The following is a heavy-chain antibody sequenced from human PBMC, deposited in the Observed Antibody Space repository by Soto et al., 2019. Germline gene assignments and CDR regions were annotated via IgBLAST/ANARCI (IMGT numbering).Heavy chain of an antibody. CDR2: INNDGSST. Sequence: PGGSLRLSCAASGFTFSSYGMHWVRQAPGKGLVWVSRINNDGSSTSYADSVKGRFTASRDNAKNTLYLQMNSLRAEDTAVYYCARDPSRGSEWARYLDLWGRGTRVTVSS. CDR1: GFTFSSYG. D-gene: IGHD1-26*01. J-gene: IGHJ2*01. V-gene: IGHV3-74*01. CDR3: ARDPSRGSEWARYLDL.